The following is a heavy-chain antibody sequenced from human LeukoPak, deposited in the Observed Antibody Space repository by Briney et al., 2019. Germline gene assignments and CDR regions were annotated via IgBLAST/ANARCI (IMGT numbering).Heavy chain of an antibody. CDR2: IYHSGST. Sequence: SETLSLTCAVSGGPISSSNWWSWVRQPPGKGLEWIGEIYHSGSTNYNSSLKSRVTISVDKCKNQFSLKVSSVTAADTAVYYCAKSNGYGLIDIWGQGTMVTVSS. CDR3: AKSNGYGLIDI. V-gene: IGHV4-4*02. J-gene: IGHJ3*02. CDR1: GGPISSSNW. D-gene: IGHD3-22*01.